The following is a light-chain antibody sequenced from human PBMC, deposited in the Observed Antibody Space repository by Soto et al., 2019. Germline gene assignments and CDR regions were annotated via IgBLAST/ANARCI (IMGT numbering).Light chain of an antibody. CDR2: KAS. Sequence: DIQMTQSPSTLSASVGDRVTITCRASQSISSWLAWYQQKPGKAPKLLIYKASGLESGVPSRFSGSGSGTEFTLTISSLQPDDFATYYCQQYNAYPWTFGRGTEVEIK. V-gene: IGKV1-5*03. CDR3: QQYNAYPWT. CDR1: QSISSW. J-gene: IGKJ1*01.